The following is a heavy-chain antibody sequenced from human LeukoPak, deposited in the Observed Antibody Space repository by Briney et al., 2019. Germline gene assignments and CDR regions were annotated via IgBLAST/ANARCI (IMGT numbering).Heavy chain of an antibody. CDR2: ISSSSSYI. V-gene: IGHV3-21*01. CDR1: GFTFSSYS. CDR3: ARGSVAGLGGMDV. Sequence: GGSLRLSCAASGFTFSSYSMNWVRQAPGKGLEWVSSISSSSSYIYYADSVKGRFTISRDNAKNSLYLQMNSLRAEDTAVYYCARGSVAGLGGMDVWGQGTTVTVSS. J-gene: IGHJ6*02. D-gene: IGHD6-19*01.